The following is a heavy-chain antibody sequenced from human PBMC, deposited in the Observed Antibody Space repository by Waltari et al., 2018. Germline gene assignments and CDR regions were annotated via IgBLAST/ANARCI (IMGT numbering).Heavy chain of an antibody. D-gene: IGHD2-21*01. V-gene: IGHV3-7*01. CDR3: ARAYS. Sequence: EMQLVESGGTLVQPGGSLRLSCEASGFTFSRNWMSWVRQAPGKGLVWVASIKEDCNERYYLDSVKGRFTISRDNAKNSLYLQMNSLTAEDTALYYCARAYSWGQGTLVTVSS. J-gene: IGHJ4*02. CDR2: IKEDCNER. CDR1: GFTFSRNW.